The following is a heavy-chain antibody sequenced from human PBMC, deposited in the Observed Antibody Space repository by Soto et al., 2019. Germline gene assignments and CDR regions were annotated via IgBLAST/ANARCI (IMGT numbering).Heavy chain of an antibody. CDR1: GFTFSNAW. CDR3: TTVRQPPGVAARPEDY. Sequence: PRLSCAASGFTFSNAWMSWVRQAPGKGLEWVGRIKSKTDGGTTDYAAPVKGRFTISRDDSKNTLYLQMNSLKTEDTAVYYCTTVRQPPGVAARPEDYWGQGALVTVSS. D-gene: IGHD6-6*01. V-gene: IGHV3-15*01. J-gene: IGHJ4*02. CDR2: IKSKTDGGTT.